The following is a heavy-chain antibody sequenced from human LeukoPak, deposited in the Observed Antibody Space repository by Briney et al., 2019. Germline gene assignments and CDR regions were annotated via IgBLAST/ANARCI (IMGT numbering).Heavy chain of an antibody. D-gene: IGHD1-7*01. J-gene: IGHJ5*02. Sequence: GASVKVSCKAFGYTFTRYYMHWVRQAPGQGPEWMGVISPSGGSTTYAQKFQGRVTLTRDMSTSTDYLELSSLRSEDTAVYYCARVGTTRSSLARNWFDPWGQGTLVTVSS. CDR2: ISPSGGST. CDR1: GYTFTRYY. V-gene: IGHV1-46*01. CDR3: ARVGTTRSSLARNWFDP.